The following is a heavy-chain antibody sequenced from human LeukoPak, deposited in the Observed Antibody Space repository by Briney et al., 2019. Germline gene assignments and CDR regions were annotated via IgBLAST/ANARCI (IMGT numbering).Heavy chain of an antibody. CDR3: ARSIHDYGDYRPFWY. CDR2: IIPIFGTA. J-gene: IGHJ4*02. V-gene: IGHV1-69*05. CDR1: GGTFSSYA. D-gene: IGHD4-17*01. Sequence: SVKVSCKASGGTFSSYAISWARQAPGQGLEWMGRIIPIFGTANYAQKFQGRVTITTDESTSTAYMELSSLRSEDTAVYYCARSIHDYGDYRPFWYWGQGTLVTVSS.